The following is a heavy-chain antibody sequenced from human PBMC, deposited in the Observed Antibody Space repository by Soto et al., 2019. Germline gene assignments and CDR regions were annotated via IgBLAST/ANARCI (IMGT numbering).Heavy chain of an antibody. J-gene: IGHJ4*02. V-gene: IGHV2-5*01. CDR3: APLSSGWYNY. D-gene: IGHD6-19*01. CDR2: IYWNDDK. CDR1: GFSLGTSGVG. Sequence: SGPTAGEPTQTLTLTCTFSGFSLGTSGVGVGWIRQPPGKALEWLALIYWNDDKRYSPSLKSRLTITKDTSKNQVVLTMTNMDPVDTATYYCAPLSSGWYNYWGQGTLVTVSS.